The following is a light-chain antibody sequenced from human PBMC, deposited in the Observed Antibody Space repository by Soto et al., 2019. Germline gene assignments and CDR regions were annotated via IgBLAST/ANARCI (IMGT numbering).Light chain of an antibody. CDR1: QSVSSSF. V-gene: IGKV3-20*01. CDR2: GAS. J-gene: IGKJ5*01. Sequence: EIVLTQSPGTLSLSPGERATLSCRASQSVSSSFLAWYQQKVGQAPRLLIYGASSSATGIPDRFSGSGSGTDFTISISRLEPEDFEVYYCQQYGSSPRTFGQGTRLEIK. CDR3: QQYGSSPRT.